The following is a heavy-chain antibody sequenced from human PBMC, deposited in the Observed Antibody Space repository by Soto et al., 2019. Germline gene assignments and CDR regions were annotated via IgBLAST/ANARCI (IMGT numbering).Heavy chain of an antibody. Sequence: QVQLQESGPGLVKPSETLSLTCTVSGGSISSYYWTWIRQPPGKGLEWIGFIYNRGSTHYNPSLRSRVTISXXTXKXXFSLKLRSVTAAGTAVYYCASLGYHYGSGSYPLDYWGQGTLVTVSS. J-gene: IGHJ4*02. D-gene: IGHD3-10*01. CDR1: GGSISSYY. CDR3: ASLGYHYGSGSYPLDY. V-gene: IGHV4-4*08. CDR2: IYNRGST.